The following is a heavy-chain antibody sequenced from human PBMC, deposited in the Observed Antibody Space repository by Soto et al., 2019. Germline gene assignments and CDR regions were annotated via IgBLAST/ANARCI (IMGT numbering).Heavy chain of an antibody. CDR3: ARGRIRSSSHIPYFDY. D-gene: IGHD6-6*01. V-gene: IGHV4-34*01. CDR2: INHSGST. Sequence: SETLSLTCAVYGGSFSGYYWSWIRQPPGKGLEWIGEINHSGSTNYNPSLKSRVTISVDTSKNQFSLKLSSVTAADTAVYYCARGRIRSSSHIPYFDYWGQGTLVTVSS. J-gene: IGHJ4*02. CDR1: GGSFSGYY.